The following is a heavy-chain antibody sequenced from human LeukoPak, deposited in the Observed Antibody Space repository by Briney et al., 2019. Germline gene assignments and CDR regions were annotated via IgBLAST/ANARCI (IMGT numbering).Heavy chain of an antibody. V-gene: IGHV1-18*01. J-gene: IGHJ4*02. D-gene: IGHD1-26*01. CDR1: GYTFTSYG. CDR3: ARDGAYSGSYPFDY. Sequence: ASVKVSCKASGYTFTSYGISWVRQAPGQGLEWMGWFSAYNGNTNYAQKLQGRVTMTTDTSTSTAYMELRSLRSDDTAVYYCARDGAYSGSYPFDYWGQGTLVTVSS. CDR2: FSAYNGNT.